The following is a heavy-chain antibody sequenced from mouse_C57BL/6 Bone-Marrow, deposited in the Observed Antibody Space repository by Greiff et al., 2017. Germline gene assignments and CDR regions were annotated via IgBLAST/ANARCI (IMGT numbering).Heavy chain of an antibody. CDR2: IDPETGGT. CDR3: TRGKAWFAY. J-gene: IGHJ3*01. CDR1: GYTFTDYE. Sequence: LQESGAELVRPGASVTLSCKASGYTFTDYEMHWVKQTPVHGLEWIGAIDPETGGTAYNQKFKGKAILTADKSSSTAYMELRSLTSEDSAVYYCTRGKAWFAYWGQGTLVTVSA. V-gene: IGHV1-15*01.